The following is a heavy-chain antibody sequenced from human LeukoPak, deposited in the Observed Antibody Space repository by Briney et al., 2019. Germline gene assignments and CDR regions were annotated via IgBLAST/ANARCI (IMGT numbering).Heavy chain of an antibody. Sequence: GRSLRLSCAASGFTFSSYVMHWVRQAPGKGLEWVAIISYDGSNEYYADSVKGRFTISRDNSKNTLYLQMNSLRAADTAVYYCAKDHDYGDYGPGSDYWGQGTLVTVSS. CDR3: AKDHDYGDYGPGSDY. J-gene: IGHJ4*02. D-gene: IGHD4-17*01. CDR1: GFTFSSYV. CDR2: ISYDGSNE. V-gene: IGHV3-30*04.